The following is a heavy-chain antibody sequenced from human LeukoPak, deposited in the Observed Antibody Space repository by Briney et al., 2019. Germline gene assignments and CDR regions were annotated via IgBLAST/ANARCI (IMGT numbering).Heavy chain of an antibody. V-gene: IGHV3-23*01. D-gene: IGHD6-25*01. J-gene: IGHJ6*02. Sequence: GGSLRLSCAASGFTFSSYAMSWVRQAPGKGLEWVSAISGSGGSTYYADSVKGRFTISRDNSKNTLYLQMNSLRAEDTAVYYCAREGGTRAYYYYGVDVWGQGTTVTVSS. CDR1: GFTFSSYA. CDR2: ISGSGGST. CDR3: AREGGTRAYYYYGVDV.